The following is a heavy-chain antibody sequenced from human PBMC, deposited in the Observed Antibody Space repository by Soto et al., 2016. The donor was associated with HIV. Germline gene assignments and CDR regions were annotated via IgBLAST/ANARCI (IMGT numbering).Heavy chain of an antibody. Sequence: QVQLQESGPGLVKPSETLSLICTVSGGSISSYFWSWIRQPAGKGLEWIGRIYTSGSTNYSPSLKSRVTISVDKSKNQFSLKLNSVTAADTAVYYCARGYGDYPXDYWGQGPWSPSPX. J-gene: IGHJ4*02. CDR3: ARGYGDYPXDY. CDR1: GGSISSYF. CDR2: IYTSGST. V-gene: IGHV4-4*07. D-gene: IGHD4-17*01.